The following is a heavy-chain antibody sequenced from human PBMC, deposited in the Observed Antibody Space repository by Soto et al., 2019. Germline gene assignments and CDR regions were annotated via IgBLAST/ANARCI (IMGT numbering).Heavy chain of an antibody. D-gene: IGHD4-4*01. J-gene: IGHJ4*02. CDR3: AKDQYSNFDFDY. CDR1: GFTFSSFA. Sequence: PGGSLRLSCAASGFTFSSFAMSWVRQAPGKGLEWVSAISGSGGSTYYADSVKGRFTTSRDNSKNTLYLQMNSLRAEDTAVYYCAKDQYSNFDFDYWGQGTLVTVSS. V-gene: IGHV3-23*01. CDR2: ISGSGGST.